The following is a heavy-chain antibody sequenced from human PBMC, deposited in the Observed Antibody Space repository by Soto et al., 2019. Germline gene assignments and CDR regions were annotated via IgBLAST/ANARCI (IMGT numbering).Heavy chain of an antibody. V-gene: IGHV3-9*01. Sequence: EVQLVESGGGLVQPGRSLRLSCAASGFTFDDYAMHWVRQAPGKGLEWVSGISWNSGSIGYADSVKGRFTISRDNAKNSLYLQMNCLRAEDTAVYYCAKDIGVATPWGWFDPWGQGTLVTVSS. J-gene: IGHJ5*02. CDR1: GFTFDDYA. CDR2: ISWNSGSI. CDR3: AKDIGVATPWGWFDP. D-gene: IGHD5-12*01.